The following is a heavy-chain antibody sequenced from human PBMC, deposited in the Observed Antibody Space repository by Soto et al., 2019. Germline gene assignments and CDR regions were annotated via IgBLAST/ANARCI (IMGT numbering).Heavy chain of an antibody. Sequence: TGGSLRLSCAASGFTLSNAGMAWVRLGPGKGLEWVGLIESNSDGGTRGYAEPVKGRFTISRDDWKKTVYLQMNSLKSEDPAVYYCTPTWLFLWGLGA. D-gene: IGHD5-12*01. CDR2: IESNSDGGTR. CDR1: GFTLSNAG. J-gene: IGHJ4*02. CDR3: TPTWLFL. V-gene: IGHV3-15*04.